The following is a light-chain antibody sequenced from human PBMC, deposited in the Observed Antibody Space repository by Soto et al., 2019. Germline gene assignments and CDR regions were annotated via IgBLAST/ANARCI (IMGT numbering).Light chain of an antibody. Sequence: DIQMTQSPSTLSASVGDRVTITCRASQTINSWLAWYQQKPGKAPKLLIYKASTLESGVPSRFSGSGSWTDFALTITSLQPDDFATYYCQHYYNYPYTFGQGTKLEIK. CDR3: QHYYNYPYT. J-gene: IGKJ2*01. CDR2: KAS. CDR1: QTINSW. V-gene: IGKV1-5*03.